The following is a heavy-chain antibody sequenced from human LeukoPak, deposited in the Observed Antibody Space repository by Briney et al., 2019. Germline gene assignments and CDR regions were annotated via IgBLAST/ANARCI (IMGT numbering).Heavy chain of an antibody. J-gene: IGHJ4*02. Sequence: GGSLRLSCAASGLTFSTPGMHWVRQPPGKGLEWVAFIQFDGTIKLYADSVRDRFTISRDNSKNTLYLQMNSLRGEDTGVYYCTKEGTRCCQDDYWGQGTQVTVSS. D-gene: IGHD2-2*01. CDR2: IQFDGTIK. CDR1: GLTFSTPG. CDR3: TKEGTRCCQDDY. V-gene: IGHV3-30*02.